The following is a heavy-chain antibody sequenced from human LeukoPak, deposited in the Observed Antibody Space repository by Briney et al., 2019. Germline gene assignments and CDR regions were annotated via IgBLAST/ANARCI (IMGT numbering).Heavy chain of an antibody. CDR1: GGSLSSYY. V-gene: IGHV4-59*08. CDR2: IYYSGSN. D-gene: IGHD6-13*01. Sequence: PSEALSLTCTVSGGSLSSYYWSWIRQPPGKGLEWIGYIYYSGSNNYKPSLKSRVTISVDTSKNQFSLKLSSVTAADTAVYYCARNTAALSHTTIWGQGTLVTVFS. CDR3: ARNTAALSHTTI. J-gene: IGHJ4*02.